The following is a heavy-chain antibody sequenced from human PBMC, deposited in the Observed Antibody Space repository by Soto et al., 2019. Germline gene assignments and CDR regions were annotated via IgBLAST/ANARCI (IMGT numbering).Heavy chain of an antibody. CDR1: GGSFSCYY. D-gene: IGHD2-21*02. CDR2: INHSGST. J-gene: IGHJ4*02. V-gene: IGHV4-34*01. CDR3: AREPTASNFDY. Sequence: PSETLSLTCAVYGGSFSCYYWSWIRQPPGKGLEWIGEINHSGSTNYNPSLKSRVTISVDTSKNQFSLRVNSVTAADTAVYYCAREPTASNFDYWGRGILVTVSS.